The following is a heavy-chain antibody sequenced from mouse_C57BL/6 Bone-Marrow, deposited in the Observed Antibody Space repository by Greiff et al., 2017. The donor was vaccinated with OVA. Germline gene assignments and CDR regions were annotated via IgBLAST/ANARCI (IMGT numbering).Heavy chain of an antibody. Sequence: VQLQQPGAELVKPGASVKLSCKASGYTFTSYWMHWVKQRPGQGLEWIGMIHPNSGSTNYNEKFKSKATLTVDKSSSTAYMQLSSLTSEDSAVYSCARGGGSSYPYAMDYWGQGTSVTVSS. V-gene: IGHV1-64*01. CDR1: GYTFTSYW. CDR3: ARGGGSSYPYAMDY. J-gene: IGHJ4*01. D-gene: IGHD1-1*01. CDR2: IHPNSGST.